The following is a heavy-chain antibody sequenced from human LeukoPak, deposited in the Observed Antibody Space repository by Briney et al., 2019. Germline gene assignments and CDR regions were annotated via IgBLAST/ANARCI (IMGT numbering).Heavy chain of an antibody. Sequence: GGSLRLSCAASGFTFSSYGMHWVRQAPGKGLEWVAVISYDGSNKYYADSVKGRFTISRDNSKNTLYLQMNSLRAGDTAVYYCARDQDYDILTGYPSGWFDPWGQGTLVTVSS. J-gene: IGHJ5*02. CDR1: GFTFSSYG. CDR3: ARDQDYDILTGYPSGWFDP. CDR2: ISYDGSNK. V-gene: IGHV3-30*03. D-gene: IGHD3-9*01.